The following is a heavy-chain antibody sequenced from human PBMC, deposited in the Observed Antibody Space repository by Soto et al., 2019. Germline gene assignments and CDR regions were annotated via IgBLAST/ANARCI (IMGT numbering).Heavy chain of an antibody. V-gene: IGHV5-51*01. CDR2: IYLDDSDT. CDR3: ARFPSGYNYYYYGMDV. J-gene: IGHJ6*02. D-gene: IGHD6-13*01. CDR1: VNSFTSYW. Sequence: PGESLKISCKGSVNSFTSYWIGWVRQMPGKGLEWMGIIYLDDSDTIYSPSLEGQVTISFDKSIRTAYLQWSSLKASDTATYYCARFPSGYNYYYYGMDVWGQGTTVTVSS.